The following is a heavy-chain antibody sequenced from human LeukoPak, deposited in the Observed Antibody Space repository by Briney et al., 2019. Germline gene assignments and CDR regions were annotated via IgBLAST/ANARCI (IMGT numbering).Heavy chain of an antibody. Sequence: GGSLRLSCVASGFTFSTHAMSWVRLAPGKGLEWVSYISSSSSTIYYADSVKGRFTISRDNAKNSLYLQMNSLRAEDTAVYYCARGVSIAARTLDYWGQGTLVTVSS. CDR2: ISSSSSTI. CDR1: GFTFSTHA. J-gene: IGHJ4*02. CDR3: ARGVSIAARTLDY. D-gene: IGHD6-6*01. V-gene: IGHV3-48*01.